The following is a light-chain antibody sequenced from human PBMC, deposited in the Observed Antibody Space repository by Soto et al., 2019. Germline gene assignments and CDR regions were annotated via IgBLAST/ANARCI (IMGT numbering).Light chain of an antibody. CDR2: GAS. V-gene: IGKV3-20*01. CDR3: QQYGSSPRT. Sequence: ERVMTQSPATLSASPGERATLSCRSSQRVSSNLAWYQQKPGRAPRLLIYGASTRATGIPGRFSGSGSGTDFTLTISRLEPEDFAVYYCQQYGSSPRTFGQGTRLEIK. J-gene: IGKJ5*01. CDR1: QRVSSN.